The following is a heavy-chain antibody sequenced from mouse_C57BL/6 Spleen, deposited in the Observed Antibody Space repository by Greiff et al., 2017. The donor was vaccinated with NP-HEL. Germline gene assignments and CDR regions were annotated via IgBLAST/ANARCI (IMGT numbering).Heavy chain of an antibody. Sequence: VQLQQPGAELVKPGASVKLSCRASGYTFTSYWMHWVKQRPGQGLEWIGMIHPNSGSTNYNEKFKSKATLTVDKSSSTAYMQLSSLTSEDSAVYYCASSYYYAMDYWGQGTSVTVSS. V-gene: IGHV1-64*01. J-gene: IGHJ4*01. D-gene: IGHD2-10*01. CDR3: ASSYYYAMDY. CDR2: IHPNSGST. CDR1: GYTFTSYW.